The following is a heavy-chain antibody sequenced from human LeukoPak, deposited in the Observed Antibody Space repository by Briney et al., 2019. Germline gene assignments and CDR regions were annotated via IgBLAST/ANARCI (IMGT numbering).Heavy chain of an antibody. Sequence: ASVKVSCKASGYIFTNFGISWVRQAPGQGLEWMGWISVYNGNTNFAQKLQGRVTMTTDTSTTTAYMELRNLRFDDTAVYYCARDHSSSCQLFDYWGQGTLVTVSS. CDR1: GYIFTNFG. V-gene: IGHV1-18*01. D-gene: IGHD6-13*01. J-gene: IGHJ4*02. CDR3: ARDHSSSCQLFDY. CDR2: ISVYNGNT.